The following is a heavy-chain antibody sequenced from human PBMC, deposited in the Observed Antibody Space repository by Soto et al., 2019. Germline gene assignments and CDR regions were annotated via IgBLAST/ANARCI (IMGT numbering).Heavy chain of an antibody. Sequence: EVQLVESGGGLVQPGGSLRLSCAASGFTFSSYWMHWVRQAPGKGLVWVSRINSDGSSTSYADSVKGRFTISRDNAKNTLYLQRHSLGAEDTAVYYCARAPGRYVFWSGSQNWFDHWGQGTLVTVSS. V-gene: IGHV3-74*02. CDR1: GFTFSSYW. CDR3: ARAPGRYVFWSGSQNWFDH. CDR2: INSDGSST. D-gene: IGHD3-3*01. J-gene: IGHJ5*02.